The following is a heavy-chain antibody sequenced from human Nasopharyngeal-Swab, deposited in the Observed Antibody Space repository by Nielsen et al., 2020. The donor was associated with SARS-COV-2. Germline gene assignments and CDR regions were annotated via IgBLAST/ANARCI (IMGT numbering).Heavy chain of an antibody. Sequence: GESLKISCAASGFTFSSYEMNWVRQAPGKGPEWVSYISSSGSTIYYADSVKGRFTISRDNAKNSLYLQMNSLRAEDTAVYYCASHPASSSSVYYYYGMDVWGQGTTVTVSS. CDR3: ASHPASSSSVYYYYGMDV. CDR1: GFTFSSYE. CDR2: ISSSGSTI. V-gene: IGHV3-48*03. D-gene: IGHD6-6*01. J-gene: IGHJ6*02.